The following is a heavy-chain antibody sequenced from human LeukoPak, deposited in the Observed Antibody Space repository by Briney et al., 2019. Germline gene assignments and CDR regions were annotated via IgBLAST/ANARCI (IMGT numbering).Heavy chain of an antibody. J-gene: IGHJ4*02. D-gene: IGHD6-6*01. CDR3: ARGMSIAARGPVNDY. CDR2: INHSGST. Sequence: SETLSLTCAVYGGSFSGYYWSWIRQPPGKGLEWIGEINHSGSTNYNPSLKSRVTISVDTSKNQLSLKLSSVTAADTAVYYCARGMSIAARGPVNDYWGQGTLVTVSS. V-gene: IGHV4-34*01. CDR1: GGSFSGYY.